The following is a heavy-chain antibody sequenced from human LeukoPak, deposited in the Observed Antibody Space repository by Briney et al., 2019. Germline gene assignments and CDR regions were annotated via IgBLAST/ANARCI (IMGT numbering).Heavy chain of an antibody. CDR1: GFTFSSYG. CDR2: IRYDGSNK. J-gene: IGHJ4*02. D-gene: IGHD2-15*01. Sequence: PGGSLRLSCAASGFTFSSYGMHWVRQAPGKGLEWVAFIRYDGSNKYYADSVKGRFTIPRDNSKNTLYLQMNSLRAEDTAVYYCAKDKVVVVAATLFDYWGQGTLVTVSS. CDR3: AKDKVVVVAATLFDY. V-gene: IGHV3-30*02.